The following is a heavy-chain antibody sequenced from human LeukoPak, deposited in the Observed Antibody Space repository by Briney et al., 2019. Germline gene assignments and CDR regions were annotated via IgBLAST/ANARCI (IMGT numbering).Heavy chain of an antibody. CDR2: IYHSGST. CDR3: ARVTGYMIEDYFDY. D-gene: IGHD3-22*01. CDR1: GVSISSNNW. V-gene: IGHV4-4*02. Sequence: PSGTLSLTCAVSGVSISSNNWWNWVRQPPGKGLEWIGEIYHSGSTNYNPSLKSRVTISVKTSKNQFSLKLSSVTAADTAVYYCARVTGYMIEDYFDYWGQGTLVTVSS. J-gene: IGHJ4*02.